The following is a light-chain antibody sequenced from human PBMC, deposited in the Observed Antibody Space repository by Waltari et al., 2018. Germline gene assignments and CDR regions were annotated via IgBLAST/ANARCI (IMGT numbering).Light chain of an antibody. V-gene: IGKV4-1*01. Sequence: DIVMTQSPDSLAVSLGERATINCKSSQSVLSRSNNRKYLAWYQQRPGQPPKKLIYWASTLESGVPDRISGSGAGTDFTLTISSLQADDVAVYYCQQYYSTPWTFGQGTKVEIK. CDR3: QQYYSTPWT. CDR2: WAS. J-gene: IGKJ1*01. CDR1: QSVLSRSNNRKY.